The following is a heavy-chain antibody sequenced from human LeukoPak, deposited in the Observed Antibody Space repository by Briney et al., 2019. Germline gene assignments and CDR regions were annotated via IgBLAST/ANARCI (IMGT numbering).Heavy chain of an antibody. J-gene: IGHJ4*02. CDR2: ISGSGGST. CDR3: ASPGYNYFVGY. Sequence: PGGSLRLSCAASGFTFSSYAMSWVRQAPGKGLEWVSAISGSGGSTYYADPVKGRSTISRDNSKNTLYLQMNSLRAEDTAVYYCASPGYNYFVGYWGQGTLVTVSS. D-gene: IGHD5-24*01. V-gene: IGHV3-23*01. CDR1: GFTFSSYA.